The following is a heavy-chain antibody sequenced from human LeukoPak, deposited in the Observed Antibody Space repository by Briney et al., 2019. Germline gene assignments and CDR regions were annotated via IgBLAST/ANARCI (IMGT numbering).Heavy chain of an antibody. CDR2: IDHSGST. D-gene: IGHD3-10*01. Sequence: SETLSLTCAVYGESFSGYYWSWIRQPPGKGLEWIGEIDHSGSTNYNPSLKSRVTISVDTSKNQFSLKLTSVTAADTAVYYCARGPAYYGSGTYYNHPFDYWGQETLVTVSS. CDR1: GESFSGYY. J-gene: IGHJ4*02. V-gene: IGHV4-34*01. CDR3: ARGPAYYGSGTYYNHPFDY.